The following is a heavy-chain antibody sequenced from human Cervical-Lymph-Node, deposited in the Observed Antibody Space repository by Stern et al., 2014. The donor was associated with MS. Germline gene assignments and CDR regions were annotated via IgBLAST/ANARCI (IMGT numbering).Heavy chain of an antibody. CDR3: ARNHYDSSAYCLDQ. Sequence: QLQLQESGPGLVKPSGTLSLTCAVSGGSISSSNWWSWVRQPPGKGLEWXGEIYHGGSTNYNPSLKSRVTISVDKSKNQFSLKLSSVNAADTAVYYCARNHYDSSAYCLDQWGQGTLVTVSS. J-gene: IGHJ4*02. D-gene: IGHD3-22*01. CDR2: IYHGGST. CDR1: GGSISSSNW. V-gene: IGHV4-4*02.